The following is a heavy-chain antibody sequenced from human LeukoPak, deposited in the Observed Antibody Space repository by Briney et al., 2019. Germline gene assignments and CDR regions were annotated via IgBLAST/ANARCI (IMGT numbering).Heavy chain of an antibody. V-gene: IGHV4-34*01. J-gene: IGHJ4*02. CDR1: GGSFSGYY. CDR3: ARDHRRDYDFWSGYPNFDY. Sequence: PSETLSLTCAVYGGSFSGYYWNWIRQPPGKGLEWIGGINHSGSTNYNPSLKSRVTISVDTSKNQFSLKLSSVTAADTAVYYCARDHRRDYDFWSGYPNFDYWGQGTLVTVSS. D-gene: IGHD3-3*01. CDR2: INHSGST.